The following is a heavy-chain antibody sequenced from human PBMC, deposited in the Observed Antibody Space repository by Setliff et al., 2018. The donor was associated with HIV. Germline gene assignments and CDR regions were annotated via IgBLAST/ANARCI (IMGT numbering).Heavy chain of an antibody. Sequence: PGVSLRLSCAASGFTFNNYAMSWVRQAPGKGLEWVGFIRSKAYGGTSEYAASLKGSFTISRDDSESIAYLQMNSLKTEDTAVYFCTRAQWVVSAIEDYYYMDVWGKGTTVTVSS. J-gene: IGHJ6*03. CDR3: TRAQWVVSAIEDYYYMDV. CDR2: IRSKAYGGTS. D-gene: IGHD2-15*01. V-gene: IGHV3-49*04. CDR1: GFTFNNYA.